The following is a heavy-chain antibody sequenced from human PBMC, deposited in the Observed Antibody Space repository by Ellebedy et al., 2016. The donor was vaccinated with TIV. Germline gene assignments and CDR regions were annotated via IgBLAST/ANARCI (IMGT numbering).Heavy chain of an antibody. CDR3: VKGAYPVPTVMAV. D-gene: IGHD3-16*01. V-gene: IGHV3-30*02. J-gene: IGHJ6*02. CDR2: IRSDGNTK. CDR1: GFTSSG. Sequence: GGSLRLSCAASGFTSSGMHWVRQAPGKGLEWVAFIRSDGNTKYYADSVRGRFTISRDTSKNTLDLQMTRLRPGDTALYYCVKGAYPVPTVMAVWGQGTMVIVSS.